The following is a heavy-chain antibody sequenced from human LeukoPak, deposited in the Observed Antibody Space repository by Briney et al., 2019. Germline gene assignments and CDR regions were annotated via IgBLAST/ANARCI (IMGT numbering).Heavy chain of an antibody. V-gene: IGHV3-23*01. Sequence: GGSLRLSCAASGFSFISYGMSWVRQAPGKGLEWVSAISGRGVNTYSADSVKGRFTISRDNSKNTLYLQMNSLRADDTAVYYCARRVYSSSWYYFDYWGQGTLVTVSS. CDR3: ARRVYSSSWYYFDY. CDR1: GFSFISYG. CDR2: ISGRGVNT. J-gene: IGHJ4*02. D-gene: IGHD6-13*01.